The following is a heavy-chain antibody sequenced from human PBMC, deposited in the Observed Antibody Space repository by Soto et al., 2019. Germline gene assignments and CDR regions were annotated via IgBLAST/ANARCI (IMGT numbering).Heavy chain of an antibody. J-gene: IGHJ3*02. D-gene: IGHD5-12*01. V-gene: IGHV3-30*03. CDR3: ARVPPGGYSGYDSAFDI. Sequence: GGSLRLSCAASGFSFSSYGMHWVRQAPGKGLEWVAMISYDGTDEYYADSVKGRFTISRDNSKNSLYLQMNSLRAEDTALYYCARVPPGGYSGYDSAFDIWGQGTMVTVSS. CDR1: GFSFSSYG. CDR2: ISYDGTDE.